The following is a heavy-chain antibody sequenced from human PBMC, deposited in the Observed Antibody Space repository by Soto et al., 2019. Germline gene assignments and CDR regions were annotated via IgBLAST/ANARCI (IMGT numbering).Heavy chain of an antibody. D-gene: IGHD3-16*02. CDR3: AKGSNDYVWGSYRYYFYY. V-gene: IGHV3-23*01. J-gene: IGHJ4*02. CDR1: AFTFSSYA. Sequence: EVHLLESGGGLVQPGGSLRLSCAASAFTFSSYAMSWVRQAPGKGLEWVSAISASGGNTYYADSVKGRFTISRDNSKNTLYLQMSRLRDEDTAVYYCAKGSNDYVWGSYRYYFYYWGQGTLVTVSS. CDR2: ISASGGNT.